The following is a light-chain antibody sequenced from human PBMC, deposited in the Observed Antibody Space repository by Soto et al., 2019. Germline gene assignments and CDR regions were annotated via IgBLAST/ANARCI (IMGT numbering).Light chain of an antibody. CDR3: CSYAGSYTFGV. V-gene: IGLV2-11*01. CDR1: SSDVGGYNY. Sequence: QSVLTQPRSVSGSPGQSVTISCTGTSSDVGGYNYVSWYQQHPGKAPKLMIYDVSKRPSGVPDRFSGPNSGNTASLTISGLQAEDEADYYCCSYAGSYTFGVFGTGTKVTVL. J-gene: IGLJ1*01. CDR2: DVS.